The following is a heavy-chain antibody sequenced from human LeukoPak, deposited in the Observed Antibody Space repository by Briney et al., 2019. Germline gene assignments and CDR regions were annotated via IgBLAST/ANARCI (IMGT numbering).Heavy chain of an antibody. V-gene: IGHV4-30-4*01. Sequence: SETLSLTCTVSGGSISSGGYYWSWIRQPPGKGLEWIGYIYYSGSTYYNPSLKSRVTISVDTSKNQFSLKLSSVTAADTAVYYCARYFSGGQFKWFDPWGQGTLVTVSS. CDR1: GGSISSGGYY. J-gene: IGHJ5*02. D-gene: IGHD1-26*01. CDR3: ARYFSGGQFKWFDP. CDR2: IYYSGST.